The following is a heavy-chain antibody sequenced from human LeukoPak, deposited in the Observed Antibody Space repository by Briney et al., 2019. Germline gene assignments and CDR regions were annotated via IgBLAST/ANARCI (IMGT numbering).Heavy chain of an antibody. CDR1: GGPFSGYS. CDR3: ARGGYSGYRSRFDY. D-gene: IGHD5-12*01. CDR2: VNHSGST. V-gene: IGHV4-34*01. J-gene: IGHJ4*02. Sequence: SETLSLTCAVHGGPFSGYSWNWIRQPPGMGLEWIGEVNHSGSTNYNPSLKSRVTISVDTAKNQFSLKLSSVTAADTSVHYCARGGYSGYRSRFDYWGQGTLVTVSS.